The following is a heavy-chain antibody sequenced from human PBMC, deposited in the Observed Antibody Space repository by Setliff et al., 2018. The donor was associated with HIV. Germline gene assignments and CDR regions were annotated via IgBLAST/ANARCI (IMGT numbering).Heavy chain of an antibody. J-gene: IGHJ3*02. CDR1: GGSFNTYA. D-gene: IGHD5-18*01. V-gene: IGHV1-69*13. CDR3: ARGGVRGYSYGEAFDI. CDR2: IISIFDKA. Sequence: GASVKVSCKSSGGSFNTYAINWVRQAPGQGLEWMGGIISIFDKANYTQEFHGRLTITADDSTRTVYMELNSLGSGDTAVYYCARGGVRGYSYGEAFDIWGQGTLVTVSS.